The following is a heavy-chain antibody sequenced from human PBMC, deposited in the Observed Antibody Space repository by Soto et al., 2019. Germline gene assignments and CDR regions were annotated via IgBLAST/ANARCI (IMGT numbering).Heavy chain of an antibody. D-gene: IGHD3-3*01. CDR3: ARRTRYYDFWSGSANPVYFDY. CDR2: IYYSGST. Sequence: SETLSLTCTVSGGSISSSSYYWGWIRQPPGKGLEWIGSIYYSGSTYYNPSLKSRVTISVDTSKNQFSLKLSSVTAADTAVYYCARRTRYYDFWSGSANPVYFDYWGQGTLVTVSS. J-gene: IGHJ4*02. CDR1: GGSISSSSYY. V-gene: IGHV4-39*01.